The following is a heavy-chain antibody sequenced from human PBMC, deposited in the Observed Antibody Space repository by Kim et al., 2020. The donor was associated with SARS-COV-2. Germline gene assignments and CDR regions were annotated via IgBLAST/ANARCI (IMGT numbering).Heavy chain of an antibody. V-gene: IGHV4-39*01. CDR1: GGSISSSSYY. CDR3: ARTYYYDSSLDY. CDR2: IYYSGST. J-gene: IGHJ4*02. Sequence: SETLSLTCTVSGGSISSSSYYWGWIRQPPGKGLEWIGSIYYSGSTYYNPSLKSRVTISVDTSKNQFSLKLSSVTAADTAVYYCARTYYYDSSLDYWGQGTLVTVSS. D-gene: IGHD3-22*01.